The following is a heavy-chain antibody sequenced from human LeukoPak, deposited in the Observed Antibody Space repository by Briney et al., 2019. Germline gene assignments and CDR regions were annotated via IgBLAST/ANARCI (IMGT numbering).Heavy chain of an antibody. CDR2: ISSSSSTI. D-gene: IGHD4-23*01. J-gene: IGHJ4*01. Sequence: PEGSLRLSCAASGFTFSSYSMNWVRQAPGKGLEWVSYISSSSSTIYYADSVKGRFTISRDNAKNSLYLQMNSLRAEDTAVYYCSRDNIYDYGGNKLGDWGHGTLVTVSS. V-gene: IGHV3-48*01. CDR3: SRDNIYDYGGNKLGD. CDR1: GFTFSSYS.